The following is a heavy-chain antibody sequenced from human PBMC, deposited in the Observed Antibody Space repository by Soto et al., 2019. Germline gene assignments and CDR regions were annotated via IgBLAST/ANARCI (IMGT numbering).Heavy chain of an antibody. D-gene: IGHD3-3*01. CDR2: INWNGATI. CDR3: ARSNYYDDYWSPYDY. CDR1: GFTVDDFG. J-gene: IGHJ4*02. Sequence: EVQLVESGGGVVRPGGSLRLSCAASGFTVDDFGMSRVREAPGKGLEWVAGINWNGATIGYADSVKGRFTISRDNAKNSLYLQMSSLRAEDTALYYCARSNYYDDYWSPYDYWGQGTLVTVPS. V-gene: IGHV3-20*04.